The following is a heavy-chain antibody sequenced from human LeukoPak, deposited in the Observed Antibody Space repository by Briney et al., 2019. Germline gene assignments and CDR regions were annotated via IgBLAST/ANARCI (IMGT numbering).Heavy chain of an antibody. CDR1: GGSFSGYY. V-gene: IGHV4-34*01. Sequence: SETLSLTCAVYGGSFSGYYWSWIRQPPGKGLEWIGEINHSGSTNYNPSLKSRVTISVDTSKNQFSLKLSSVTAADTAVYYCARGKTDQQGWLEYYHYMDVWGKGTTVTVSS. D-gene: IGHD6-19*01. J-gene: IGHJ6*03. CDR2: INHSGST. CDR3: ARGKTDQQGWLEYYHYMDV.